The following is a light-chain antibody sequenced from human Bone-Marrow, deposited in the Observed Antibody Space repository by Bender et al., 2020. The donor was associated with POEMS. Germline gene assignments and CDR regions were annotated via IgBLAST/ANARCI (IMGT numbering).Light chain of an antibody. Sequence: QSALTQPASVSGSPGQSITISCTGTSSDVGGYYYVSWYQHHPGKAPKLLIYDGSNRPSGVSNRFSGSKSDNTASLTISGLQAEDEADFYCCSYAGSSIWVFGGGTKLTVL. J-gene: IGLJ3*02. CDR2: DGS. CDR1: SSDVGGYYY. CDR3: CSYAGSSIWV. V-gene: IGLV2-23*01.